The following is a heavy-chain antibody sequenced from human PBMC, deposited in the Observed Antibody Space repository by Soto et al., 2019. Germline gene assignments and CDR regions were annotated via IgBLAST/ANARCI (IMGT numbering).Heavy chain of an antibody. Sequence: QVQLQESGPGLVKPSETLSLTCTVSGGSISSYYWSWIRQPPGKGLEWIGYIYYSGSTNYNPSLXSXAXIXXDTSKNQFSLQLSSVTAADTAVYYCARRYGPGFDYWGQGTLVTVSS. V-gene: IGHV4-59*08. CDR2: IYYSGST. J-gene: IGHJ4*02. CDR1: GGSISSYY. D-gene: IGHD4-17*01. CDR3: ARRYGPGFDY.